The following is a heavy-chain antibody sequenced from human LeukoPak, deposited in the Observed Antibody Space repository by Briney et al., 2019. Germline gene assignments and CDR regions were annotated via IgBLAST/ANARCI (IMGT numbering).Heavy chain of an antibody. D-gene: IGHD4-17*01. CDR3: ARDLDYGDYGVSEDYFDY. CDR1: GFTFSSYW. CDR2: IKQDGSEK. V-gene: IGHV3-7*04. Sequence: GGSLRLSCAASGFTFSSYWMSWVRQAPGKGLEWVANIKQDGSEKYYVDSVKGRFTLSRDNAKNSLYLQMNSLRAEDTAVYYCARDLDYGDYGVSEDYFDYWGQGTLITVSS. J-gene: IGHJ4*02.